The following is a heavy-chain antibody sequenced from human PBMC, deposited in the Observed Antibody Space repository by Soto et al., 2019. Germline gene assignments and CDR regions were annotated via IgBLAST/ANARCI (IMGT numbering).Heavy chain of an antibody. V-gene: IGHV1-3*04. CDR1: GITYTTYA. CDR2: INTGNGNT. D-gene: IGHD5-12*01. J-gene: IGHJ5*02. Sequence: QVQLVQSGAEVKKPGASVKVACKASGITYTTYAIHWVRQALGQGLEWMGWINTGNGNTRYSQRFQGRVTLTTDTSASTAYMDVSSLTSEDTAVYYCARAISGYVSWGQGTLITVSS. CDR3: ARAISGYVS.